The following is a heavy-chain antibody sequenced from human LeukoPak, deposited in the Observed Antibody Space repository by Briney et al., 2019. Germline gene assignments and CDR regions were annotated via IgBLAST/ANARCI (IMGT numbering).Heavy chain of an antibody. CDR1: GGTFSSYA. V-gene: IGHV1-69*13. Sequence: ASVKVSCKASGGTFSSYAINWVRQAPGQGLEWMGGIIPIFGTASYAQEFQGRVTITADESTSTAYMELSSLRSDDTAVYYCARPSGIPAAMNYYYGMDVWGQGTTVTVSS. D-gene: IGHD2-2*01. CDR3: ARPSGIPAAMNYYYGMDV. CDR2: IIPIFGTA. J-gene: IGHJ6*02.